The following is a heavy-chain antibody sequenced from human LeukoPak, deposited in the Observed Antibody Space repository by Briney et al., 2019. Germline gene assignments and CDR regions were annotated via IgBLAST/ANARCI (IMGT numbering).Heavy chain of an antibody. CDR1: GDSISDYY. Sequence: PSETLSLTCTVSGDSISDYYWSWLRQSPRKGLEYIGFLSYTGNTNYNPSLKSRVTISVDTSKNQFSLKLSSVTAADTAVYYCASSQAMVPDYWGQGTLVTVSS. CDR3: ASSQAMVPDY. V-gene: IGHV4-59*08. J-gene: IGHJ4*02. CDR2: LSYTGNT. D-gene: IGHD5-18*01.